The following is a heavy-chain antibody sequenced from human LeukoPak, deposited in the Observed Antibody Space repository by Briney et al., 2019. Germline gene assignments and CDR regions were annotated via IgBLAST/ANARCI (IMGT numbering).Heavy chain of an antibody. D-gene: IGHD1-1*01. CDR2: IAYDGNNT. J-gene: IGHJ6*04. V-gene: IGHV3-30*18. CDR1: GFTFSSYW. CDR3: AKTGMLRRVGYLDV. Sequence: HPGGSLRLSCAASGFTFSSYWMSWVRQAPGKGLEWVAVIAYDGNNTYYGDSVRGRFTISRDNSKKMVYLEMNSLRVEDTAVYYCAKTGMLRRVGYLDVWGKGTAVIVSS.